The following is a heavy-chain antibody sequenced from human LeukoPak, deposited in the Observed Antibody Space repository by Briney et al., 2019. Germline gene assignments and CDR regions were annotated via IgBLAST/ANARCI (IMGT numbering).Heavy chain of an antibody. CDR3: AKDPYYDFWSGYYTY. CDR2: ISGSGGST. V-gene: IGHV3-23*01. Sequence: GGSLRLPCAASGFTFSSYAMSWVRQAPGKGLEWVSAISGSGGSTYYADSVKGRFTISRDNSKNTLYLQMNSLRAEDTAVYYCAKDPYYDFWSGYYTYWGQGTLVTVSS. CDR1: GFTFSSYA. J-gene: IGHJ4*02. D-gene: IGHD3-3*01.